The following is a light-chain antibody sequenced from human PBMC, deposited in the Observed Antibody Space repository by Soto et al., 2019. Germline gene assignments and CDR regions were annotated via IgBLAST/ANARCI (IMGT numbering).Light chain of an antibody. CDR1: SSDVGGYNY. V-gene: IGLV2-14*01. CDR3: SSYTGSSTYVV. CDR2: DVN. J-gene: IGLJ2*01. Sequence: QSVLTQPASMSGSPGQSITISCTGTSSDVGGYNYVSWYQQHPGKAPKLMIYDVNNRPSGVSNRFSGSKSGNTASLTISGLQAEDEADYYCSSYTGSSTYVVFGGGTKLTVL.